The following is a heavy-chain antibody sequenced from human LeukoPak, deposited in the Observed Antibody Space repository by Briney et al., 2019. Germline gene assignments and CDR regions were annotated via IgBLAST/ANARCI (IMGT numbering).Heavy chain of an antibody. D-gene: IGHD1-1*01. Sequence: PGGSLRLSCVASGFIVSDYYMSWIRQTPGEGLEWIGEIYHGGNTHYNTSLESRVTMSVDKSRNQFSLNLYSVTAADTAVYYCASHLAVSGTRGFDYWGQGILVTVSS. J-gene: IGHJ4*02. CDR1: GFIVSDYY. CDR3: ASHLAVSGTRGFDY. V-gene: IGHV4-34*01. CDR2: IYHGGNT.